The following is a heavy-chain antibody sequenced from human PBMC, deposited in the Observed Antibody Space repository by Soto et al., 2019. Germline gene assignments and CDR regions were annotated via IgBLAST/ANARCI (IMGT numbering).Heavy chain of an antibody. J-gene: IGHJ4*02. CDR2: ISGTGGTT. CDR3: AKFFVGTGGSSGWPWSFYY. V-gene: IGHV3-23*01. CDR1: GFTFSSYA. D-gene: IGHD6-25*01. Sequence: EVPLLESGGDLVQPGGSLRLSCAASGFTFSSYAMSWVRQAPGKGLEWVSAISGTGGTTYYADSVKGRFTISRDSSKNTLYLQMHSLGAEDTATYYCAKFFVGTGGSSGWPWSFYYWGEGILVTVSS.